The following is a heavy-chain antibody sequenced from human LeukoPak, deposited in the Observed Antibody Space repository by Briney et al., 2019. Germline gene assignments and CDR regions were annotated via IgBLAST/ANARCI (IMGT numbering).Heavy chain of an antibody. Sequence: GGSLRLSCAASGFTVRSNYMSWVRQAPGKGLEWVSVIYSGGSTYYADSVKGRFTNSRDNSKNTLYLQMNSLRAEDTAVYYCARDVTGTLFDWGQGTLVTVSS. J-gene: IGHJ4*02. CDR3: ARDVTGTLFD. V-gene: IGHV3-66*01. D-gene: IGHD1-20*01. CDR2: IYSGGST. CDR1: GFTVRSNY.